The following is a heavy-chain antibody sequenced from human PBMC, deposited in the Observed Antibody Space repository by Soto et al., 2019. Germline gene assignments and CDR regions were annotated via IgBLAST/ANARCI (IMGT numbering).Heavy chain of an antibody. CDR1: GGSISSGDYY. CDR2: IYYSGNT. D-gene: IGHD7-27*01. CDR3: ARWGSYYGMDV. Sequence: QVQLQESGPGLVKPSQTLSLTCTVSGGSISSGDYYWSWIRQPPGKGLEWIGYIYYSGNTYYNPSLESRITMSVHTSMNQISLKLSSVTDADTAVYYCARWGSYYGMDVWDQGTTVAVSS. J-gene: IGHJ6*02. V-gene: IGHV4-30-4*01.